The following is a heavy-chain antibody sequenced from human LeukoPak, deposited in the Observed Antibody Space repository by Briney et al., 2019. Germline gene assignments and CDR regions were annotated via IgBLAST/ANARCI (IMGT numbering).Heavy chain of an antibody. J-gene: IGHJ4*02. Sequence: PGGSLRLSCADSGFTFRSYSMNWVRQAPGKGLEWVSSISSSSKYIYYADSVKGRFTISRDNAKNSLYLQMNSLRAEETATYYCARGLVPAAVEFDYWGQGALVTVCS. CDR1: GFTFRSYS. CDR3: ARGLVPAAVEFDY. CDR2: ISSSSKYI. D-gene: IGHD2-2*01. V-gene: IGHV3-21*01.